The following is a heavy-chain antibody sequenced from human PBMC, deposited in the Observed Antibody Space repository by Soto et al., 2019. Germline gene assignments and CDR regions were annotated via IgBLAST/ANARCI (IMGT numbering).Heavy chain of an antibody. CDR2: ISWNSGSL. V-gene: IGHV3-9*01. D-gene: IGHD6-13*01. Sequence: GGSLRLSCAASGFTFDYYAMRWVRQTPGKGLEWVSGISWNSGSLDYADSVKGRFTISRDNAKNSLYLQMNSLRAEDTAMYYCAKDKYISSGPFDYWGQGTLVTVSS. CDR1: GFTFDYYA. CDR3: AKDKYISSGPFDY. J-gene: IGHJ4*02.